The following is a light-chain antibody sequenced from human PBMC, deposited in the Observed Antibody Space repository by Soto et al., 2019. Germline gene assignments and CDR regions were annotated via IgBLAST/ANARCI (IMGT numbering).Light chain of an antibody. V-gene: IGLV2-18*02. CDR2: EVS. CDR3: SSYTSSSSPYV. CDR1: SSDVGSYNR. J-gene: IGLJ1*01. Sequence: LTQPPSVSGSPGQSVTISCTGTSSDVGSYNRVSWYQQPPGTAPKLMIYEVSNRPSGVPDRFSGSKSGNTASLTISGLQAEDVADYYGSSYTSSSSPYVFGTGTKVTVL.